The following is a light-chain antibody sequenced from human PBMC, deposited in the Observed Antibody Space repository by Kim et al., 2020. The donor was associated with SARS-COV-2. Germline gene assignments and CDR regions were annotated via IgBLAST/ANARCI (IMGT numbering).Light chain of an antibody. CDR1: QNINQN. V-gene: IGKV3-15*01. J-gene: IGKJ4*01. Sequence: IVMTQSPDTLSVSPGERVTHSCKASQNINQNLAWYQQKLGQPPSLLIHAANLRAPGTPARFSGSGSGTDFSLTISGLQSDDSAIYHCQHYHEWPHTFGGGTKVEI. CDR2: AAN. CDR3: QHYHEWPHT.